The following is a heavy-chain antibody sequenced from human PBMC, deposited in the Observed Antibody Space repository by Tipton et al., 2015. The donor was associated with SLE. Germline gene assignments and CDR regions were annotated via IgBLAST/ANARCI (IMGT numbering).Heavy chain of an antibody. D-gene: IGHD3-3*01. CDR3: VRSPYYDFWSGYYPGFDY. CDR2: INHSGSI. V-gene: IGHV4-34*01. J-gene: IGHJ4*02. CDR1: GGSISSSC. Sequence: TLSLTCTVSGGSISSSCWSWIRQPPGKGLAWIGEINHSGSINYKPSLKSRVTISVDTSKNQFSLKLSSVTAADTAVYYCVRSPYYDFWSGYYPGFDYWGQGTLVTVS.